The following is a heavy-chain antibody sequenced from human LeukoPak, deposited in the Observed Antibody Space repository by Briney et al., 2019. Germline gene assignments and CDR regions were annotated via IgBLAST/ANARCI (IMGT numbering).Heavy chain of an antibody. CDR3: ARVVRFLEWSPSDYYYYYMDV. D-gene: IGHD3-3*01. Sequence: AASVKVSCKASGGTFSSYTINWVRQATGQGLEWMGWMNPNSGNTGYAQKFQGRVTITRNTSISTAYMELSSLRSEDTAVYYCARVVRFLEWSPSDYYYYYMDVWGKGTTVTVSS. J-gene: IGHJ6*03. V-gene: IGHV1-8*03. CDR1: GGTFSSYT. CDR2: MNPNSGNT.